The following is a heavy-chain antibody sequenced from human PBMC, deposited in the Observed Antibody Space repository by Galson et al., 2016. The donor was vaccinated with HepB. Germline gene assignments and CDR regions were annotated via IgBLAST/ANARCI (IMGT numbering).Heavy chain of an antibody. CDR1: GFRFSGYW. J-gene: IGHJ3*02. CDR3: EREAWSSSPI. Sequence: SLRLSCAASGFRFSGYWMSWVRQAPGKGLQWVANIKEDGSGEYYVDSVKGRFTISRDNAKNLVYLQMNSLRAEDTAVYYCEREAWSSSPIWGQGTMVTVSS. CDR2: IKEDGSGE. D-gene: IGHD1-26*01. V-gene: IGHV3-7*01.